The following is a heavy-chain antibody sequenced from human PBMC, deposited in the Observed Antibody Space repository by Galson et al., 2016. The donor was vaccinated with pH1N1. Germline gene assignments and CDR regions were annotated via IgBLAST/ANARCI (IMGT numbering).Heavy chain of an antibody. V-gene: IGHV3-23*01. D-gene: IGHD1-7*01. Sequence: SLRLSCATSGFTFSGQTMNWVRQAPGKGLEWLSAISDGGENTYYADSVKGRFIISRDNSKNTLYLQMNSLRVDDTAFYYCVKPPSQYNWNYWFDPWGQGTLVTVS. CDR1: GFTFSGQT. J-gene: IGHJ5*02. CDR2: ISDGGENT. CDR3: VKPPSQYNWNYWFDP.